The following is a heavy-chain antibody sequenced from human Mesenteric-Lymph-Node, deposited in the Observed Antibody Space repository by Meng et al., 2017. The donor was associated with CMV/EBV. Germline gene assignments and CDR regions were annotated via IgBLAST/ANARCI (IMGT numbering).Heavy chain of an antibody. J-gene: IGHJ6*02. Sequence: ASVKVSCKASGYTFTSYYMHWVRQAPGQGLEWMGIINPSGGSTSYAQKFQGRVTLTRDTSTTTVSLELTSLTSEDTAVYYCARDLSYYYGMDVWGQGTTVTVSS. CDR1: GYTFTSYY. V-gene: IGHV1-46*01. CDR2: INPSGGST. CDR3: ARDLSYYYGMDV.